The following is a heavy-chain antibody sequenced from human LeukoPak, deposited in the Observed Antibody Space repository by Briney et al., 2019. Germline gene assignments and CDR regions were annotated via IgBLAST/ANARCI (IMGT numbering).Heavy chain of an antibody. D-gene: IGHD3-16*01. J-gene: IGHJ2*01. Sequence: GGSLRLSCAASGFTFSSYSMNWVRQAPGKGLEWVSSISSSSSYIYYADSVKGRFTASRDNSKNTLYLEMNSLRYDDTALYYCAREAAWGNWYFDLWGRGTLVTVSS. V-gene: IGHV3-21*01. CDR3: AREAAWGNWYFDL. CDR1: GFTFSSYS. CDR2: ISSSSSYI.